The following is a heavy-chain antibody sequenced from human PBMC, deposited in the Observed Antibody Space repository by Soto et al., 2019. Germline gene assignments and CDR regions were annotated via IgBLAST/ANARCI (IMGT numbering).Heavy chain of an antibody. Sequence: ASVKVSCKASGYTFTSYGISWVRQAPGQGLEWMGWISAYNGNTNYAQKLQGRVTMTTDTSTSTAYMELRSLRSDDTAVYYCARDRYCSSTSCYSEIDPWGQGTLVTVPQ. CDR2: ISAYNGNT. J-gene: IGHJ5*02. CDR3: ARDRYCSSTSCYSEIDP. V-gene: IGHV1-18*01. CDR1: GYTFTSYG. D-gene: IGHD2-2*01.